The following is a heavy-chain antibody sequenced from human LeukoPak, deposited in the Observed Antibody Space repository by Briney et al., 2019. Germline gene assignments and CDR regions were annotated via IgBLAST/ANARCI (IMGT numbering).Heavy chain of an antibody. CDR3: ARDPLRIAVAGTDY. J-gene: IGHJ4*02. D-gene: IGHD6-19*01. Sequence: GGSLRLSCAASGFTFSSHSMNWVRQATGKGLEWVSYISSSSSTIYYADSVKGRFTISRDNAKNSLYLQMNSLRAEDTAVYYCARDPLRIAVAGTDYWGQGTLVTVSS. CDR2: ISSSSSTI. CDR1: GFTFSSHS. V-gene: IGHV3-48*01.